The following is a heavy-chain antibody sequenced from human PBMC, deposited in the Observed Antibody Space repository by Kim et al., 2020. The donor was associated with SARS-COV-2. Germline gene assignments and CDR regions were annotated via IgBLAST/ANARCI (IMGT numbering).Heavy chain of an antibody. CDR2: ISYDGSNK. V-gene: IGHV3-30*04. CDR3: ARDLPEPVSGWYGTFDY. CDR1: GFTFSSYA. Sequence: GGSLRLSCAASGFTFSSYAMHWVRQAPGKGLEWVAVISYDGSNKYYADSVKGRFTISRDNSKNTLYLQMNSLRAEDTAVYYCARDLPEPVSGWYGTFDYWGQGTLGTVSS. J-gene: IGHJ4*02. D-gene: IGHD6-19*01.